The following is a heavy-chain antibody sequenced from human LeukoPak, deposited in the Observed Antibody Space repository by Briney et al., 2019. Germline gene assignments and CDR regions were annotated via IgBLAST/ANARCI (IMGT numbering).Heavy chain of an antibody. J-gene: IGHJ3*02. CDR1: GFTFSDYY. CDR3: ARDVPLTGEAFDI. V-gene: IGHV3-11*06. D-gene: IGHD7-27*01. Sequence: GGSLRLSCAASGFTFSDYYMSWIRQAPGKGLEWVSYISSSSSYTNYADSVKGRFTISRDNAKNSLCLQMNSLRAEDTAVYYCARDVPLTGEAFDIWGQGTMVTVSS. CDR2: ISSSSSYT.